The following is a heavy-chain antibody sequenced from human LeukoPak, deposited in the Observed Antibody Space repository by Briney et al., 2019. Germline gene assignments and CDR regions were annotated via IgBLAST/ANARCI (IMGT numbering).Heavy chain of an antibody. CDR1: GFTFSSSW. CDR3: ARDVNSGFDP. V-gene: IGHV3-74*01. J-gene: IGHJ5*02. Sequence: GGSLSLSCAASGFTFSSSWMHWVRQAQGKGLVWVSRINSDGSSTSYADSVKGRFTIARDNAKNTLYLQLNSLRAEDTAVYYCARDVNSGFDPWGQGTLVTVSS. CDR2: INSDGSST. D-gene: IGHD4-23*01.